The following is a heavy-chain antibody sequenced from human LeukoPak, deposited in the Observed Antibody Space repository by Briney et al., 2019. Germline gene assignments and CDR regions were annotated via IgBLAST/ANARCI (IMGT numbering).Heavy chain of an antibody. CDR2: ISGSGGST. D-gene: IGHD6-13*01. Sequence: GGSLRLSCAASGFTLSSYAMSWVRQAPGKGLEWVSAISGSGGSTYYADSVKGRFTISRDNSKNTLYLQMNSLRAEDTAVYYCAKLHSSSRNLFDYWGQGTLVTVSS. J-gene: IGHJ4*02. CDR3: AKLHSSSRNLFDY. V-gene: IGHV3-23*01. CDR1: GFTLSSYA.